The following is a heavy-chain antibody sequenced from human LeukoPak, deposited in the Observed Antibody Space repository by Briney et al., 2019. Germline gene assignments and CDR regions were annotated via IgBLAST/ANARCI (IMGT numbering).Heavy chain of an antibody. J-gene: IGHJ4*02. V-gene: IGHV3-73*01. Sequence: GGSRKLSCAASGFTVSGSAMHWVRQASGKGLEGLGRVRSEGYNYATACGASVKDRFILSRDDSKSPAYLQMSSLKSEDTAVYYCATLGETSGWYPDHWGQGTLVTVSS. CDR3: ATLGETSGWYPDH. CDR2: VRSEGYNYAT. CDR1: GFTVSGSA. D-gene: IGHD6-19*01.